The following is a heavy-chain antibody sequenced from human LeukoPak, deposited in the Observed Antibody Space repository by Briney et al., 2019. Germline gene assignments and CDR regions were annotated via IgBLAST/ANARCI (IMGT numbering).Heavy chain of an antibody. J-gene: IGHJ4*02. D-gene: IGHD6-19*01. Sequence: ASVKVSCKASGYTFTSYAMHWVRQAPGQRLEWMGWINAGNGNTKYSQEFQGRVTTTRDTSASTAYMELSSLRSEDMAVYYCARDQSSVAGTGIDYWGQGTLVTVSS. CDR2: INAGNGNT. CDR1: GYTFTSYA. CDR3: ARDQSSVAGTGIDY. V-gene: IGHV1-3*03.